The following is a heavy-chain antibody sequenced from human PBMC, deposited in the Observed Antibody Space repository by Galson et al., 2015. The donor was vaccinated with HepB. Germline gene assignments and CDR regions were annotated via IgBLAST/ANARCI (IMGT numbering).Heavy chain of an antibody. V-gene: IGHV3-30*18. CDR3: AKDLDGGYGVYYYYYGMDV. CDR2: ISYDGSNK. Sequence: SLRLSCAASGFTFSSYGMHWVRQAPGKGLEWVAVISYDGSNKYYADSVKGRFTISRDNSKNTLYPQMNSLRAEDTAVYYCAKDLDGGYGVYYYYYGMDVWGQGTTVTVSS. D-gene: IGHD5-18*01. J-gene: IGHJ6*02. CDR1: GFTFSSYG.